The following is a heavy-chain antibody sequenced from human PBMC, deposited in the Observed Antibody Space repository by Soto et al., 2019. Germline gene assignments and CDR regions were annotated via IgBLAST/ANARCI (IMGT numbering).Heavy chain of an antibody. CDR2: IYPGDSDT. CDR1: GYSFANYW. D-gene: IGHD3-10*01. J-gene: IGHJ6*02. V-gene: IGHV5-51*01. Sequence: XESLTISGQGSGYSFANYWIALVRQMPGKGLEWVGVIYPGDSDTRYSPSFRGQVTISADKSISHVYLQWSSLKASDTAMYYCARNCLRQYYYGMDVWGQGTTVTVSS. CDR3: ARNCLRQYYYGMDV.